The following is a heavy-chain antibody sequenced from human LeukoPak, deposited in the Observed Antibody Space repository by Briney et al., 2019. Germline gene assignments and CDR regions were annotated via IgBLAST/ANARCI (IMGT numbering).Heavy chain of an antibody. CDR2: INQGGGVQ. D-gene: IGHD5-12*01. Sequence: GGSLRLSCAASGFTFRSYWMSWVRQAPGKGLEWVANINQGGGVQYYMDSVKGRFTISRDDAKNSLYVQMNSLGDEDTAVYYCARVEYSGWNLEYWGQGTLVTVSS. V-gene: IGHV3-7*01. CDR1: GFTFRSYW. J-gene: IGHJ4*02. CDR3: ARVEYSGWNLEY.